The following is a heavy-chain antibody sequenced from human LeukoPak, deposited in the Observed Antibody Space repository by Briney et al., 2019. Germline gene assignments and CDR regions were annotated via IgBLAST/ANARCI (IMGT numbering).Heavy chain of an antibody. CDR3: ARRSGSGSFDYFDY. V-gene: IGHV4-59*08. D-gene: IGHD3-3*01. CDR1: GGSIRSNY. Sequence: PSETLSLTCTVSGGSIRSNYWNWIRQPPGKGLEWIGYIYNSGNTNYNPSLKSRVTISVDTSKNQFSLKLNSVTAADTAVYYCARRSGSGSFDYFDYWGQGTLVTVSS. CDR2: IYNSGNT. J-gene: IGHJ4*02.